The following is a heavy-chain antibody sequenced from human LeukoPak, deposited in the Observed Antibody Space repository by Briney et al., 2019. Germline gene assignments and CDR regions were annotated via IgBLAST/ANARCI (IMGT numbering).Heavy chain of an antibody. CDR1: GFTFSSYE. CDR3: ARDRPSRWDQRGYFDY. D-gene: IGHD1-26*01. Sequence: PGGSLRLSCAASGFTFSSYEMNWVRQAPGKGLEWVSYISSSGSTIYYADSVKGRFTISRDNAKNSLYLQMNSLRAEDTAVYYCARDRPSRWDQRGYFDYWGQGTLVTVSS. J-gene: IGHJ4*02. V-gene: IGHV3-48*03. CDR2: ISSSGSTI.